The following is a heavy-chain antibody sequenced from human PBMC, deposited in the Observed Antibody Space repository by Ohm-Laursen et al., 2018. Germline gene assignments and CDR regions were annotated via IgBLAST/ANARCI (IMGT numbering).Heavy chain of an antibody. CDR3: AKDRIAVTGNWYFDL. CDR1: GFTFDGYA. Sequence: SLRLSCSASGFTFDGYAMHWVRQAPGKGLEWVSGISWNSNSIGYADSVKGRFTISRDNAKNSLYLQMNNLRAEDTALYHCAKDRIAVTGNWYFDLWGRGTLVTVSS. D-gene: IGHD6-19*01. J-gene: IGHJ2*01. V-gene: IGHV3-9*01. CDR2: ISWNSNSI.